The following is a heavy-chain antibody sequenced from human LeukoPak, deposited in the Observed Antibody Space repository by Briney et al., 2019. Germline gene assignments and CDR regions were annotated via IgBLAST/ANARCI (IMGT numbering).Heavy chain of an antibody. V-gene: IGHV3-23*01. J-gene: IGHJ4*02. CDR3: AKDLTWSCYTTGAFDY. D-gene: IGHD2-15*01. CDR1: GFTFSRYG. Sequence: GGSLRLSCAASGFTFSRYGMSWVRQAPGKGLVWVAVISANGGSTNYADSVKGRSTISRDNSKNTLYLQMKSLRAEDTAVYYCAKDLTWSCYTTGAFDYWGQGTLVTVS. CDR2: ISANGGST.